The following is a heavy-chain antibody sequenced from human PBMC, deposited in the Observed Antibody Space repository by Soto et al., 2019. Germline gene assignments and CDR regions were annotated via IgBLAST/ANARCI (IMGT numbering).Heavy chain of an antibody. J-gene: IGHJ4*02. CDR1: GFTFSSYA. Sequence: EVQLLESGGGLVQPGGSLRLSCAASGFTFSSYAMSWVRQAPGKGLEWVSAISGSGGSTYYADSVKGRFTISRDNSKNTLYLQMNRLRAEDTAVYYCAKASKRSMVRGGDDYWGQGTLVTVSS. CDR2: ISGSGGST. D-gene: IGHD3-10*01. V-gene: IGHV3-23*01. CDR3: AKASKRSMVRGGDDY.